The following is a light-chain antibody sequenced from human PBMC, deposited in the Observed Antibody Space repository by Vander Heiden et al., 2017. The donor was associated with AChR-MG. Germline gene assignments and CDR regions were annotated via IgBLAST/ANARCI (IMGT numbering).Light chain of an antibody. CDR2: ATS. CDR1: PHIHGNY. J-gene: IGKJ2*01. V-gene: IGKV3-20*01. Sequence: ELVLTQSPGTLSLSPGERATLSCRASPHIHGNYLAWYQHKPGQAPRLLIWATSSRATGIPERFSGSGSGTDFHLTISSLEAGDVAMYYCQQYGSAPYTFGQGTKLEIK. CDR3: QQYGSAPYT.